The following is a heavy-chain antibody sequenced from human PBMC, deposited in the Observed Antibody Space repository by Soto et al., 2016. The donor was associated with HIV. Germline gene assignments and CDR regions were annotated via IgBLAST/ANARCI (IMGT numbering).Heavy chain of an antibody. CDR1: GGTISSGDYY. Sequence: QVQLQESGPGLVKPSQTLSLTCIVSGGTISSGDYYWSWIRQHPEKGLEWIGNIYYSGSTNYNPSLKSRVIISMDTSMKQFSLRVNSMTAADTAIYYCARVDTCGADCMYIGSYWYLYLWGGGDPRHCLL. CDR3: ARVDTCGADCMYIGSYWYLYL. V-gene: IGHV4-31*03. D-gene: IGHD2-21*01. CDR2: IYYSGST. J-gene: IGHJ2*01.